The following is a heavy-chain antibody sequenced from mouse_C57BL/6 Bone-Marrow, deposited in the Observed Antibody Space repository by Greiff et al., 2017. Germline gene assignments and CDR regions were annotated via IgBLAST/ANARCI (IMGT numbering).Heavy chain of an antibody. J-gene: IGHJ3*01. CDR1: GFNIKDDY. CDR3: TLDSSGSFAY. Sequence: VQLKQSGAELVRPGASVKLSCTASGFNIKDDYMHWVKQRPEQGLEWIGWIDPENGDTEYASKFQGKATITADTSSNTAYLQLSSLTSEDTAVYYCTLDSSGSFAYWGQGTLVTVSA. CDR2: IDPENGDT. D-gene: IGHD3-2*02. V-gene: IGHV14-4*01.